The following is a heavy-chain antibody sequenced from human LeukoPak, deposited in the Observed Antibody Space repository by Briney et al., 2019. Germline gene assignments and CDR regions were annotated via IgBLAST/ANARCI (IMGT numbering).Heavy chain of an antibody. J-gene: IGHJ4*02. V-gene: IGHV4-4*02. Sequence: PSGTLSLTCAVSGGSISSSNWWSWVRQPPGKGLEWIGRIYTSGSTNYNPSLKSRVTMSVDTSKNQFSLKLSSVTAADTAVYYCARMAYCGGDCPTYYFDYWGQGTLVTVSS. D-gene: IGHD2-21*02. CDR3: ARMAYCGGDCPTYYFDY. CDR1: GGSISSSNW. CDR2: IYTSGST.